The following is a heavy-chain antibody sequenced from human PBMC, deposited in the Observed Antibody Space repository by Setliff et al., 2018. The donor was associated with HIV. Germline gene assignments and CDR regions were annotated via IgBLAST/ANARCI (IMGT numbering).Heavy chain of an antibody. J-gene: IGHJ4*02. Sequence: PSETLSLTCSVSGYSINTAYYWGWIRQSPGKGLEWIGGFHHSGSTHCNPSLKSRVTISLDTSKNRFSLQLTSVTAADTAVYYCARDPPGYGDSNDYWGQGSLVTVSS. D-gene: IGHD4-17*01. CDR2: FHHSGST. CDR1: GYSINTAYY. V-gene: IGHV4-38-2*02. CDR3: ARDPPGYGDSNDY.